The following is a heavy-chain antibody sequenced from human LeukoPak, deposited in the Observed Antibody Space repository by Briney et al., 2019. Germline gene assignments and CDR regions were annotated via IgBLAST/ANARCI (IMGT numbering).Heavy chain of an antibody. Sequence: ASVKVSCKASGYTFTGYYMHWVRQAPGQGLEWMGWINPNSGGTNYAQKFQGRVTMTRGTSISTAYMELSRLRSDDTAVYYCARDIVATLTPDNWGQGTLVTVSS. CDR2: INPNSGGT. CDR3: ARDIVATLTPDN. V-gene: IGHV1-2*02. D-gene: IGHD5-12*01. CDR1: GYTFTGYY. J-gene: IGHJ4*02.